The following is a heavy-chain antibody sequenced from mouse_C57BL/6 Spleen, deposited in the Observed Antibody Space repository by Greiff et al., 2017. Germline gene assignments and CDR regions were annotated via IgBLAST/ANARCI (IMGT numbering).Heavy chain of an antibody. CDR2: IYPGDGDT. V-gene: IGHV1-82*01. D-gene: IGHD1-1*02. J-gene: IGHJ4*01. Sequence: QVQLQQSGPELVKPGASVKISCKASGYAFSSSWMNWVKQRPGKGLEWIGRIYPGDGDTNYNGKFKGKATLTADKSSSTAYMQLSSLTSEDSAVYFCAREVVYYAMDYWGQGTSVTVSS. CDR3: AREVVYYAMDY. CDR1: GYAFSSSW.